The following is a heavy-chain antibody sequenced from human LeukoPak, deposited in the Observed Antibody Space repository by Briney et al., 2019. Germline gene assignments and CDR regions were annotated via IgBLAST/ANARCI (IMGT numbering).Heavy chain of an antibody. CDR3: ASSVVGGSYFWGFDY. V-gene: IGHV1-69*05. J-gene: IGHJ4*02. Sequence: ASVKVSCKASEGTFSSYAISWVRQAPGQGLEWMGGIIPIFGTANYAQKFQGRVTITTDESTSTAYMELSSLRSEDTAVYYCASSVVGGSYFWGFDYWGQGTLVTVSS. D-gene: IGHD1-26*01. CDR1: EGTFSSYA. CDR2: IIPIFGTA.